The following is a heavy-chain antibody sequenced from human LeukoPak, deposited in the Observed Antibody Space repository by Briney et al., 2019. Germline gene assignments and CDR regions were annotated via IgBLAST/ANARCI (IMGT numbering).Heavy chain of an antibody. CDR2: INSDGSAT. CDR1: GFTFSSYW. D-gene: IGHD3/OR15-3a*01. Sequence: PGGSLRLSCAASGFTFSSYWMHWVRQAPGKGLVWVLRINSDGSATGYADSVKGRLTISRDNAKNTLYLQMNSLRAEDTAVYYCARMDKLDQWGQGTLVTVSS. V-gene: IGHV3-74*01. CDR3: ARMDKLDQ. J-gene: IGHJ4*02.